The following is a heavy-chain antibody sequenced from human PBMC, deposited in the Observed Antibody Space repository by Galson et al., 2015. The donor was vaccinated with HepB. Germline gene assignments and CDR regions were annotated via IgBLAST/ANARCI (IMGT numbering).Heavy chain of an antibody. J-gene: IGHJ4*02. CDR3: ARVDITFSRLAIYFDY. CDR2: TYYRSKWYK. Sequence: CAISGDSVSSDGATWNWIRQSPSRGLEWLGRTYYRSKWYKDYAVSVKSRLTINADTSKNQFSLQMTSVTPEDTAVYYRARVDITFSRLAIYFDYWGQGTLVTVSS. D-gene: IGHD3-9*01. V-gene: IGHV6-1*01. CDR1: GDSVSSDGAT.